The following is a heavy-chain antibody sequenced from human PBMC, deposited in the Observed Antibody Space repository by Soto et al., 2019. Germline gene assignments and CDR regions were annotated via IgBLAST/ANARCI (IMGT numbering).Heavy chain of an antibody. D-gene: IGHD1-1*01. CDR3: AKSNWNDVALGFYYYMDV. CDR2: ISGSGGST. V-gene: IGHV3-23*01. CDR1: GFTFSSYA. Sequence: EVQLLESGGGLVQPGGSLRLSCAASGFTFSSYAMSWVRQAPGKGLEWVSAISGSGGSTYYADSVKGRFTIPRDNSKNTLYMQMNSRRAEYTAVYYCAKSNWNDVALGFYYYMDVWGKGTTVTVSS. J-gene: IGHJ6*03.